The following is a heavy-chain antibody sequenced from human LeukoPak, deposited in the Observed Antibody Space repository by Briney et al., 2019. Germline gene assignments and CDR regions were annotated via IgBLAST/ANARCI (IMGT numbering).Heavy chain of an antibody. J-gene: IGHJ5*02. CDR3: AKADRSSSFRGRLDP. D-gene: IGHD6-6*01. CDR1: GFIFDDYG. Sequence: GGSLRLSCAASGFIFDDYGMHWVRQAPGKGLEWVAGINWNSDLMGYADSVKGRFTISRDNAKNSLYLQMKSLRVEDTALYYCAKADRSSSFRGRLDPWGQGTLVTVPS. CDR2: INWNSDLM. V-gene: IGHV3-9*01.